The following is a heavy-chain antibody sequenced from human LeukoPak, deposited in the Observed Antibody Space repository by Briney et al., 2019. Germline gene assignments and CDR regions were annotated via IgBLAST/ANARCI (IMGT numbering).Heavy chain of an antibody. CDR2: MHYSGST. CDR3: ARQPPTRLAVAGTFDY. Sequence: SETLSLTCTVSGGSISSSDYYWGWIRQPPGKGLEWIGSMHYSGSTYYNPSLKSRVTISVDTSKNQFSLKLSSVTAADTAVYYCARQPPTRLAVAGTFDYWGQGTLVTFSS. V-gene: IGHV4-39*01. D-gene: IGHD6-19*01. CDR1: GGSISSSDYY. J-gene: IGHJ4*02.